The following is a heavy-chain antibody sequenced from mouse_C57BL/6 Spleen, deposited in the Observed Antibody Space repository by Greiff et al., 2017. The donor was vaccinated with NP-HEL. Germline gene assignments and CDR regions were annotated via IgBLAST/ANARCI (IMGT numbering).Heavy chain of an antibody. CDR1: GYTFTSYW. Sequence: QVQLQQSGAELVKPGASVKLSCKASGYTFTSYWMHWVKQRPGQGLEWIGMIHPNSGSTNYNEKFKSKATLTVDKSSSTAYMQLSSLTSEDSAVYYCARSTNWASFDYWGQGTTLTVSS. J-gene: IGHJ2*01. CDR2: IHPNSGST. V-gene: IGHV1-64*01. CDR3: ARSTNWASFDY. D-gene: IGHD4-1*01.